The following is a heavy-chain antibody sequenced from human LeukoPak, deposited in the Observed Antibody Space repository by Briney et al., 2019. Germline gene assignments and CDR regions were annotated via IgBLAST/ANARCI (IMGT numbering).Heavy chain of an antibody. J-gene: IGHJ4*02. Sequence: GGSLRLSCVASGFSFSSYSMNWVRQAPGKGLEWVSTISSGTGSYIYYADSVRGRFTISRDNAKNSLYLQMNSLRAEDTAVYYCARGTGTTAYFDYWGQGTLVTVSS. CDR3: ARGTGTTAYFDY. CDR1: GFSFSSYS. D-gene: IGHD1-1*01. CDR2: ISSGTGSYI. V-gene: IGHV3-21*01.